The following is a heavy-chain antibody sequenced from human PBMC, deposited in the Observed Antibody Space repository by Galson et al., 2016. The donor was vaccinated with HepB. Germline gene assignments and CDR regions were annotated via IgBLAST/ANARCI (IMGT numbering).Heavy chain of an antibody. Sequence: SETLSLTCSVSGVSIRNSGRYWTWVRQPPGKGLKWIGEITHSGSTNYNPSLKSRVTISVDTSKNQFSLRLSSVTAADTAVYYCARQRRVAARPFDAWGQGTTVTVSS. CDR2: ITHSGST. V-gene: IGHV4-39*01. CDR1: GVSIRNSGRY. D-gene: IGHD6-6*01. CDR3: ARQRRVAARPFDA. J-gene: IGHJ6*02.